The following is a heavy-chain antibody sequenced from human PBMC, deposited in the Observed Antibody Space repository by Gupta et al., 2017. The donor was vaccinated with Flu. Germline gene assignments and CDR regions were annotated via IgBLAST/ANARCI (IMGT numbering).Heavy chain of an antibody. V-gene: IGHV3-30*18. CDR3: TKDVRKAAVCYFDY. J-gene: IGHJ4*02. D-gene: IGHD6-25*01. Sequence: VQLVEAGGGVVQPGRSLRLSCTASGFHFSLHAMHWVRQAPDKGLEWVAVISTDGRDYYYADSVNGRFTITRDYSKNSFYLLINSLTAEAAAVYYCTKDVRKAAVCYFDYWGPGTLITVSS. CDR1: GFHFSLHA. CDR2: ISTDGRDY.